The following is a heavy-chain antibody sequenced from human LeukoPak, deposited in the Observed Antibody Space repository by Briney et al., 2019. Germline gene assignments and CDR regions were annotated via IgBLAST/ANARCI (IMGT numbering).Heavy chain of an antibody. CDR1: GFTLSSHA. CDR3: ARDPRITMIVVDDPYFDY. J-gene: IGHJ4*02. Sequence: HPGGPLRLSCAASGFTLSSHAIHWVRQAPGKGLEWVALISYDGNIKYYADSVKGRFTISRDNSKNTLYLQMNSLRAEDTAVYYCARDPRITMIVVDDPYFDYWGQGTLVTVSS. V-gene: IGHV3-30*04. CDR2: ISYDGNIK. D-gene: IGHD3-22*01.